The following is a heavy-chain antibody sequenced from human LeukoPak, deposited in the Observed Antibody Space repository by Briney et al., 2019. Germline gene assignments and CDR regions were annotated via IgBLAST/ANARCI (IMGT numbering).Heavy chain of an antibody. CDR2: ISGDHDYT. V-gene: IGHV3-23*01. CDR3: AKEVLDYEIPYWYFDL. J-gene: IGHJ2*01. D-gene: IGHD4-17*01. Sequence: PGGSLRLSCAASGFTFSTYTMSWVRLAPGKGLEWVSAISGDHDYTYYADSVKGRFTISRDNSKNTLYLQMNSLRAEDMAIYHCAKEVLDYEIPYWYFDLWGRGTLVTVSS. CDR1: GFTFSTYT.